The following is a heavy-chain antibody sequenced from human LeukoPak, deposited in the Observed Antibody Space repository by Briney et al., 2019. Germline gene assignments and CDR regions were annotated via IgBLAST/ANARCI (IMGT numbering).Heavy chain of an antibody. Sequence: GGSLRLSRAASGFTFSSYWMSWVRQAPGKGLEWVANIKQDGSEKYYVDSVKGRFTISRDNAKNSLYPQMNSLRAEDTAVYYCARDTLGFWSGSFDYWGQGTLVTVSS. CDR1: GFTFSSYW. V-gene: IGHV3-7*01. CDR3: ARDTLGFWSGSFDY. CDR2: IKQDGSEK. J-gene: IGHJ4*02. D-gene: IGHD3-3*01.